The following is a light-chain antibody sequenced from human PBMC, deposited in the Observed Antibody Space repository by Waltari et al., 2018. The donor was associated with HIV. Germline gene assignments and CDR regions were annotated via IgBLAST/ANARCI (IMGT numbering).Light chain of an antibody. V-gene: IGKV3-15*01. J-gene: IGKJ3*01. CDR3: QQYSNWSPIT. CDR2: EAS. CDR1: ESISIN. Sequence: DIVMTQSPGTLSVSPGERVTLSCRASESISINLAWYQQKPGQAPRLLLYEASRRAAGIADRFSGSGSGIDFTLTISSLQPDDVAVYYCQQYSNWSPITFGPGTKVEIK.